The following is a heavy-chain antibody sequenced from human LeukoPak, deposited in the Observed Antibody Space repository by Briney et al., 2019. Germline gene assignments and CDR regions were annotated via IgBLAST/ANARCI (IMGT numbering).Heavy chain of an antibody. J-gene: IGHJ2*01. CDR1: GGSVSSGSYY. V-gene: IGHV4-61*01. D-gene: IGHD2-21*01. Sequence: SETLSLTCTVSGGSVSSGSYYWNWIRQPPGKGLEWIGNIYNSGSTDYNPSLKSRVTISVNTSKNQISLRLSSVTAADTAVYYCARDKGPYLYFDLWGRGTLVTVSS. CDR2: IYNSGST. CDR3: ARDKGPYLYFDL.